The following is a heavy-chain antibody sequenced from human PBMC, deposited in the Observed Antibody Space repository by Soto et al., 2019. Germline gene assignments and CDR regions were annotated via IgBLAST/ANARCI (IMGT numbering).Heavy chain of an antibody. CDR3: ARLRLEQLQPRSNWFDP. D-gene: IGHD5-18*01. J-gene: IGHJ5*02. CDR2: IYYSGST. Sequence: QVQLQESGPGLVKPSQTLSLTCTVSGGSISSDYYYWSWIRQPPGKGLEWIGYIYYSGSTYYNPSLKSRVTISIDTSNNQFSLKLSSVTAADTAVYYCARLRLEQLQPRSNWFDPWGQGTLVTVSS. CDR1: GGSISSDYYY. V-gene: IGHV4-30-4*01.